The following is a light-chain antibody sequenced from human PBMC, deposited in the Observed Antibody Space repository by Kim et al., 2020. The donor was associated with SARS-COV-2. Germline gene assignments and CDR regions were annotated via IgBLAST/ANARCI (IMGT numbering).Light chain of an antibody. CDR3: YSTDSSGNHRV. CDR2: EDN. Sequence: SYELTQPPSVSVSPGQTARITCSGDALPKEYAYWYQQKSGQAPVVVMYEDNKRASGIPERFSGSSSGTTATLTITGAQVEDDADYYCYSTDSSGNHRVFGGGTQLTVL. CDR1: ALPKEY. J-gene: IGLJ3*02. V-gene: IGLV3-10*01.